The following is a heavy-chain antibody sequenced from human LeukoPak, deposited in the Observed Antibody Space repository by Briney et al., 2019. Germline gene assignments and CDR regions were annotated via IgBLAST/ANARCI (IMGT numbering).Heavy chain of an antibody. CDR3: ARDVVGAVAFDM. Sequence: SDTLSLTCTVSGGSISFYYWIWIRHPPGKAGECSVYIYYSGSNNYNLSIKSRVTISVDTSKNQFSLKLSSVTAADTAVYYCARDVVGAVAFDMWGEGIMVTVSS. V-gene: IGHV4-59*13. CDR2: IYYSGSN. D-gene: IGHD1-26*01. J-gene: IGHJ3*02. CDR1: GGSISFYY.